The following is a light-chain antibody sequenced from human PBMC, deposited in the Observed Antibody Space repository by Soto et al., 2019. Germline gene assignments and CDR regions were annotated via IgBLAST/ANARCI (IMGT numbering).Light chain of an antibody. CDR1: RSDIGAYNF. Sequence: QSALTQPASVSGSPGQSITISCTGTRSDIGAYNFVSWYQQHPGEVPKLILYDVNVRPSGVSNRFSGSTSGNTASLTISGLQAEDEADYYCTSWTTSHTMIFGGGTKLTVL. V-gene: IGLV2-14*03. CDR2: DVN. J-gene: IGLJ2*01. CDR3: TSWTTSHTMI.